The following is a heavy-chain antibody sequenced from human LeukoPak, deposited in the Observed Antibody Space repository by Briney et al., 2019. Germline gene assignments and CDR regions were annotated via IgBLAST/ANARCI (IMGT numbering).Heavy chain of an antibody. CDR1: GFTFSSYW. D-gene: IGHD1-14*01. J-gene: IGHJ4*02. Sequence: GGSLRLSCAASGFTFSSYWMSWVRQAPGKGLEWVANIKQDGSEKYYVDSVKGRFTISRDNAKNSLYLQMNSLRAEDTAVYYCASPGVLGTHYFGYWGQGTLVTVSS. CDR3: ASPGVLGTHYFGY. CDR2: IKQDGSEK. V-gene: IGHV3-7*01.